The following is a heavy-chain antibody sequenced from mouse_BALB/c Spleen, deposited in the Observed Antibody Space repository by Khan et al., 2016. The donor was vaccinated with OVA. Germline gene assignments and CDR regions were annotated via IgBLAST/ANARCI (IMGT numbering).Heavy chain of an antibody. V-gene: IGHV1-85*01. Sequence: QVQLKQSGAELVKPGASVKLSCKASGYTFTSYDINWVRQRPEQGLEWIGWMFPGDGSTKYNEHFKGKATLTTDKSSSTAYMQLSRLTSEDSGAYFCARGGYGGFAYWGQGTLVTVSA. CDR1: GYTFTSYD. CDR2: MFPGDGST. CDR3: ARGGYGGFAY. J-gene: IGHJ3*01. D-gene: IGHD2-14*01.